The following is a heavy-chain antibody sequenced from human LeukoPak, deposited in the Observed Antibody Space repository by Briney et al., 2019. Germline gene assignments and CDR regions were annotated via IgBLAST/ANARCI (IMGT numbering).Heavy chain of an antibody. CDR3: VKDRGGIQLWGPFDY. D-gene: IGHD5-18*01. V-gene: IGHV3-23*01. J-gene: IGHJ4*02. CDR2: ITDSGAGT. CDR1: RFTFSSYG. Sequence: PGGSLRLSCAASRFTFSSYGMSWVRQAPGKGLEWVSAITDSGAGTYYSDSVKGRFTISRDNSKNTLYLQMNSLRTEDTAVYYCVKDRGGIQLWGPFDYWGQGTLVTVSS.